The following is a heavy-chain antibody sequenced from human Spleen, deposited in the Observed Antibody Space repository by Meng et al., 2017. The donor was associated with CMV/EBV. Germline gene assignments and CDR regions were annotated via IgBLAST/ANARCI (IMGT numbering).Heavy chain of an antibody. CDR3: ARDSGGLYRGFDY. J-gene: IGHJ4*02. D-gene: IGHD5-12*01. V-gene: IGHV3-30*03. CDR1: GFTVSSNY. Sequence: GESLKISCAASGFTVSSNYMSWVRQAPGKGLDWVAVISYDATNEYYADSVKGRFTISRDNSKNTLYLQMNSLRAEDTAVYYCARDSGGLYRGFDYWAREPWSPSPQ. CDR2: ISYDATNE.